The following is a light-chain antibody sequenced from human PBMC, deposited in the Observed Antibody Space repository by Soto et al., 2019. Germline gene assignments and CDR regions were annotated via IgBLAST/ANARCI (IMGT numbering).Light chain of an antibody. V-gene: IGKV3-20*01. CDR3: QQYASSQWT. CDR1: QSVSSTY. CDR2: GAS. J-gene: IGKJ1*01. Sequence: ELVLTQSPGTLSLSPGEGATLSCRASQSVSSTYLAWYQQKPGQAPRLLIYGASSRATGIPDRFTGSGSGTDFTLTISRLGPEDFAVYYCQQYASSQWTFGQGTKVEIK.